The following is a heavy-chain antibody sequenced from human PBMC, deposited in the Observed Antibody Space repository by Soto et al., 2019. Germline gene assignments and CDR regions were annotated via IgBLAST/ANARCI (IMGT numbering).Heavy chain of an antibody. CDR1: GFTFSSYS. V-gene: IGHV3-48*01. Sequence: GGSLRLSCAASGFTFSSYSMNWVRQAPGKGLEWVSYISSSSSTIYYADSVKGRFTISRDNAKNSLYLQMNSLRAEDTAVYYCARILPDYYYYYMDVWGKGTTVTVSS. J-gene: IGHJ6*03. CDR3: ARILPDYYYYYMDV. CDR2: ISSSSSTI.